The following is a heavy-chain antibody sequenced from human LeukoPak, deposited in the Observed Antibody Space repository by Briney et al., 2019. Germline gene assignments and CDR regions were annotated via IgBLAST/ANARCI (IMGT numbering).Heavy chain of an antibody. D-gene: IGHD3-16*02. CDR1: GGSISSYY. V-gene: IGHV4-4*07. CDR3: ARVDFMITFGGVIVIHGMDV. Sequence: PSETLSLTCTVSGGSISSYYWSWIRQPAGKGLEWIGRIYTSGSTNYNPSLKSRVTMSVDTSKNQFSLKLSSVTAADTAVYYCARVDFMITFGGVIVIHGMDVWGQGTTVTVSS. CDR2: IYTSGST. J-gene: IGHJ6*02.